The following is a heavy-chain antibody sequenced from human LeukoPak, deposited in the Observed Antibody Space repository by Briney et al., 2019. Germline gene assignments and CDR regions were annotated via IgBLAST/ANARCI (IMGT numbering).Heavy chain of an antibody. J-gene: IGHJ6*03. CDR1: GFTSNNYN. Sequence: GGSLRLSCAASGFTSNNYNMNWVRQAPGKALEWVSSITSSGTYIFYADSVKGRFTISRDNAKNSLYLQMNSLGPEDTAAYYCARDPYSGNYGNYYYYYMDVWGKGTTVTISS. CDR2: ITSSGTYI. D-gene: IGHD1-26*01. CDR3: ARDPYSGNYGNYYYYYMDV. V-gene: IGHV3-21*01.